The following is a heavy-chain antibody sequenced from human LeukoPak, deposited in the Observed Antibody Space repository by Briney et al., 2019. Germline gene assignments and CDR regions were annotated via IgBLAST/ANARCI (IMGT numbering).Heavy chain of an antibody. D-gene: IGHD3-22*01. J-gene: IGHJ4*02. Sequence: GGSLRLSCAASGFTFSSYAMSWVRQAPGKGLEWVSAISGSGGSTYYADSVKGRFTISRDNTKNTLYLQMNSLRAEDTAVYYCAKDLTGSGYYFDYWGQGTLVTVSS. V-gene: IGHV3-23*01. CDR3: AKDLTGSGYYFDY. CDR1: GFTFSSYA. CDR2: ISGSGGST.